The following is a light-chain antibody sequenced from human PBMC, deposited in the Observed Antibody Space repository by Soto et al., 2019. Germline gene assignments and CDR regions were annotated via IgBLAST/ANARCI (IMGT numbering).Light chain of an antibody. V-gene: IGKV3-20*01. Sequence: EIVFTQSPCTLSLSPGERATLSCRASQSVFNNHIGWYQQKPGQAPRRLIFGASFRATGIPDRFSGSGSGTDFTLTIGRLEPEDFAVYYCQQYGSSPTTFGQGTKVDI. J-gene: IGKJ1*01. CDR1: QSVFNNH. CDR2: GAS. CDR3: QQYGSSPTT.